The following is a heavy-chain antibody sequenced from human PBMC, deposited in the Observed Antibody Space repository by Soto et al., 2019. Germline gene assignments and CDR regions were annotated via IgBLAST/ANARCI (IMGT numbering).Heavy chain of an antibody. Sequence: ASVKVSCKASGGTFSSYAISWVRQAPGQGLEWMGGIIPIFGTANYAQKFQGGVTITADESTSTAYMELSSLRSEDTAVYYCAGPPELSKGYYYYGIDVRGQGATVTVSS. V-gene: IGHV1-69*13. D-gene: IGHD1-7*01. J-gene: IGHJ6*02. CDR3: AGPPELSKGYYYYGIDV. CDR2: IIPIFGTA. CDR1: GGTFSSYA.